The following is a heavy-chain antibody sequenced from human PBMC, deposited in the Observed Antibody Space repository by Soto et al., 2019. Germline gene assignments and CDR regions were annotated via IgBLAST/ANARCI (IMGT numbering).Heavy chain of an antibody. V-gene: IGHV1-46*01. Sequence: ASVKVSCKASGYTFTSYYMHWVRQAPGQGLEWMGIINPSGVTSYAQKFQGRVTMTRDTSTSTVYMELSSLRSEDTAVYYCARGRVDWFDPWGQGTLVTVSS. J-gene: IGHJ5*02. D-gene: IGHD2-15*01. CDR2: INPSGVT. CDR3: ARGRVDWFDP. CDR1: GYTFTSYY.